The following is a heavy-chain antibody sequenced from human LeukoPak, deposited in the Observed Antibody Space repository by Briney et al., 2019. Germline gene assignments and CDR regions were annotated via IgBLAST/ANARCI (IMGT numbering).Heavy chain of an antibody. Sequence: ASVKVSCKASGGTFSSYAISWVRQAPGQGLEWMGRIIPILAIANYAQKFQGRVTITADKSTSTAYMELSSLRSEDTAVYYCARTNRSSSWEESWFDPWGQGTLVTVSS. V-gene: IGHV1-69*04. D-gene: IGHD6-13*01. CDR2: IIPILAIA. CDR3: ARTNRSSSWEESWFDP. CDR1: GGTFSSYA. J-gene: IGHJ5*02.